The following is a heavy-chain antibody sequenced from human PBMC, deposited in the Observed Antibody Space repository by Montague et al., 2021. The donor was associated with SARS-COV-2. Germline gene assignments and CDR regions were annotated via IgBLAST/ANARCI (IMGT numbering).Heavy chain of an antibody. J-gene: IGHJ6*03. CDR3: ARLRDGVVPSPILGIGPYFTCYNMDV. CDR2: INHGGST. D-gene: IGHD2-15*01. Sequence: SETLSLTCAVHGGSFSGYYWNWIRQRPGKGLEWIGEINHGGSTNYNPSLKNRLTISADTSKNQFSLKLTSVAATDTAVYYCARLRDGVVPSPILGIGPYFTCYNMDVWGKGTTGTV. CDR1: GGSFSGYY. V-gene: IGHV4-34*01.